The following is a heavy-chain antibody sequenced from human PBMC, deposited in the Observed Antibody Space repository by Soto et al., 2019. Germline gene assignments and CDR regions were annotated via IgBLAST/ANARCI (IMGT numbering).Heavy chain of an antibody. CDR3: ARVRRYYDSSGYYGPDAFDI. CDR2: IIPIFGTA. J-gene: IGHJ3*02. V-gene: IGHV1-69*13. Sequence: SVKVSCKASGGTFSSYAISWVRQAPGQGLEWMGGIIPIFGTANYAQKLQGRVTITADESTSTAYKELSSLRSEDTAVYNCARVRRYYDSSGYYGPDAFDIWGQGTMVTVS. CDR1: GGTFSSYA. D-gene: IGHD3-22*01.